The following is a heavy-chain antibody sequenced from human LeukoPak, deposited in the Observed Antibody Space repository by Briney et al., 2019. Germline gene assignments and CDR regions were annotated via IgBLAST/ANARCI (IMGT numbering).Heavy chain of an antibody. D-gene: IGHD2-15*01. CDR1: GFTFSSYS. V-gene: IGHV3-21*01. Sequence: GGSLRLSSAAPGFTFSSYSMNWVRQAPGKGLEWVSSISGSNSYIYYADSVKGRFTISRDNAKNSLYLQMNSLRAEDTAVYYCARLRWYAFDIWGQGTMVTVSS. J-gene: IGHJ3*02. CDR2: ISGSNSYI. CDR3: ARLRWYAFDI.